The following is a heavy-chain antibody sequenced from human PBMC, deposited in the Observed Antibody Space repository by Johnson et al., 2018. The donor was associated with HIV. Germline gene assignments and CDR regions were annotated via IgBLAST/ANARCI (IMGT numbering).Heavy chain of an antibody. D-gene: IGHD6-13*01. CDR2: IGTAGDT. CDR1: GFTFSSYD. V-gene: IGHV3-13*01. Sequence: EKLVESGGGLVQPGGSLRLSCAASGFTFSSYDMHWVRQATGKGLEWVSAIGTAGDTYYPDSVKGRFTISRDNSKNTLYLQMNSLRAEDTAVYYCARDGGIAATDAFDMWGQGTKITVSS. CDR3: ARDGGIAATDAFDM. J-gene: IGHJ3*02.